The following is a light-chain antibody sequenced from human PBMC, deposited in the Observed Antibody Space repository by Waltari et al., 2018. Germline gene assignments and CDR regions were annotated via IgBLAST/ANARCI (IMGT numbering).Light chain of an antibody. CDR3: CSHADYLRL. J-gene: IGLJ1*01. CDR1: SSDIGSNNF. Sequence: QSALTQPASVSGSPGQSITISCSGTSSDIGSNNFVSWYQQHPGTAPILIIYDIKERPPEVSNRFAGTRYGSTASLTISGLQTKDVADYYCCSHADYLRLFGTGTKITV. CDR2: DIK. V-gene: IGLV2-23*02.